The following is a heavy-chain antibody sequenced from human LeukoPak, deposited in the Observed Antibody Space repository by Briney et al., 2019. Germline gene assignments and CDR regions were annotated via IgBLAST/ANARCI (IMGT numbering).Heavy chain of an antibody. D-gene: IGHD6-13*01. CDR1: GFTFSSYA. CDR2: ISYDGSNK. CDR3: ARPYSSSWYALNWAHDWDYYYGMVV. Sequence: GGSLRLSCAASGFTFSSYAMHWVRQAPGKGLEWVAVISYDGSNKYYADSVKGRFTISRDNSKNTLYLQMNSLKAEDTAVYYGARPYSSSWYALNWAHDWDYYYGMVVWGQGNTVTVSS. J-gene: IGHJ6*02. V-gene: IGHV3-30*04.